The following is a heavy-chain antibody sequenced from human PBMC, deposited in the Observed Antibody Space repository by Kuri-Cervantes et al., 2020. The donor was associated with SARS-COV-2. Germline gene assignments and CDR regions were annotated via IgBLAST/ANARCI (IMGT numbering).Heavy chain of an antibody. Sequence: GESLKISCAASGFTFSNAWMSWVRQAPGKGLEWVGRIKSKTDGGTTDYAAHVKGRFTISRDDSKNTLYLQMNSLKTEDTAVYYCTTSPRYYSDSSGQSRSFDYWGQGTLVTVSS. V-gene: IGHV3-15*01. CDR1: GFTFSNAW. J-gene: IGHJ4*02. CDR3: TTSPRYYSDSSGQSRSFDY. CDR2: IKSKTDGGTT. D-gene: IGHD3-22*01.